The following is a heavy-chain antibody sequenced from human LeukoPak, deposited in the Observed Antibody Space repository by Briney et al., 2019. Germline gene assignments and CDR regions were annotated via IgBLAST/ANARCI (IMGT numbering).Heavy chain of an antibody. CDR3: AKVGWFGELS. CDR2: ISGTSSIT. CDR1: GFDFSIHA. Sequence: GGSLRLSCAASGFDFSIHAMSWVHQAPGKGLEWVSAISGTSSITNYGDSVQGRCTISRDNSKNTLYLQLNSLRAEDTAIYYCAKVGWFGELSWGQGTPVTVSS. D-gene: IGHD3-10*01. J-gene: IGHJ4*02. V-gene: IGHV3-23*01.